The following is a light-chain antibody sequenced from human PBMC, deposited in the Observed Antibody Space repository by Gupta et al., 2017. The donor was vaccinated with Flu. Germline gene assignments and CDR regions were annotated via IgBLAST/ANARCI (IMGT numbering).Light chain of an antibody. CDR2: AKN. CDR1: SLRNSY. Sequence: SSELTQAPAVSVALVQTVRITCQGDSLRNSYASWYQQQPGQAPVLVLYAKNIRPSGIPARFSGSSSGNTASVTITGAPAEEEADYYCDSRDSTDNNQEVFGGGTKLTVL. V-gene: IGLV3-19*01. CDR3: DSRDSTDNNQEV. J-gene: IGLJ2*01.